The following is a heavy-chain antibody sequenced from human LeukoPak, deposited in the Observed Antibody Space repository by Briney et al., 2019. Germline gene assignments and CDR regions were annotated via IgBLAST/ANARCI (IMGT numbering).Heavy chain of an antibody. V-gene: IGHV3-7*03. CDR1: GFTFSSYW. D-gene: IGHD1-14*01. J-gene: IGHJ3*02. CDR2: IKQDGSEK. Sequence: GGSLRLSCAASGFTFSSYWMSWVRQAPGKGLEWVANIKQDGSEKYYVDSVKGRFTISRDNAKNSLYLQMNSLRAEDTAVYYCAKTTRMRRVPDAFDIWGQGTMVTVSS. CDR3: AKTTRMRRVPDAFDI.